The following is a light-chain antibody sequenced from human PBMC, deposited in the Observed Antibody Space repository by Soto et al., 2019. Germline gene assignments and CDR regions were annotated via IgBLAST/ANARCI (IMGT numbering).Light chain of an antibody. J-gene: IGLJ2*01. Sequence: QSVLTQPPSVSAAPGQKVTISCSGSSSNNGNNYVSWYQHLPGTAPKLLIYDNNKRPPGIPDQFSGSKSGTSATLGITGLQTGDEADYYCGTWDSSLSVVVFGGGTKLTVL. V-gene: IGLV1-51*01. CDR1: SSNNGNNY. CDR3: GTWDSSLSVVV. CDR2: DNN.